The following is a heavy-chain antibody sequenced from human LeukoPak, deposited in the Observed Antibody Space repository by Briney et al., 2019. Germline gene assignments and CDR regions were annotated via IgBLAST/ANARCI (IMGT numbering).Heavy chain of an antibody. CDR1: GDSVSSNSAA. V-gene: IGHV6-1*01. CDR2: TYYRSRWYN. CDR3: ARLYCSGSTCSVDY. Sequence: PSQTLSLTCAISGDSVSSNSAAWNWIRQSPSRGLEWLGRTYYRSRWYNDYSVSVKSRIIITPDTSKNQFSLQLNSVSPEDTAVYYCARLYCSGSTCSVDYWGQGTQVTVSS. D-gene: IGHD2-15*01. J-gene: IGHJ4*02.